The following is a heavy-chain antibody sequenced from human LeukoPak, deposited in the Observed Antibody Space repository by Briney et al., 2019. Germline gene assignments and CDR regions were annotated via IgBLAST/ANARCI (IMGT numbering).Heavy chain of an antibody. CDR2: TYSGDSHT. J-gene: IGHJ4*02. V-gene: IGHV5-51*01. Sequence: GESLKISCKGSGYSFTYWIGWVRQMPGKGLEWMGITYSGDSHTKYSPSFQGRVTISADNSISTAYLQWSSLEASDTAMYYCASARHGDYVWDYWGQGTLVTVSS. CDR1: GYSFTYW. CDR3: ASARHGDYVWDY. D-gene: IGHD4-17*01.